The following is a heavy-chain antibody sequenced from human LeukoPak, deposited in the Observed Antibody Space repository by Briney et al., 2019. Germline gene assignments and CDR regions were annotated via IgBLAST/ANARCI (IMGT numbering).Heavy chain of an antibody. CDR3: ARHSSRGHYYDFDF. Sequence: GSSVKVSCTAPGDTLITHYISWVRQAPGQGLEWVGRIVPVIGVATYAQSLQGRVIITADRSTNTAYMELSSLRFEDSAVYFCARHSSRGHYYDFDFWGQGSLVTVSS. J-gene: IGHJ4*02. D-gene: IGHD3-22*01. V-gene: IGHV1-69*02. CDR1: GDTLITHY. CDR2: IVPVIGVA.